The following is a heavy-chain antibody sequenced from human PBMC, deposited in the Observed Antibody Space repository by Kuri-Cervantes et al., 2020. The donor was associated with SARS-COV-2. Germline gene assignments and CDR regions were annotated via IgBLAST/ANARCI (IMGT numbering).Heavy chain of an antibody. J-gene: IGHJ6*03. Sequence: GESLKISCVVSGFTFSTSWMHWVRQAPGKGLLWVSRISNDGGSSVYADSVKGRFTVSRDNAKNTLYLQMNSLRAEDTAVYYCARDRIAPTGWDYYMDVWGKGTTVTVSS. CDR2: ISNDGGSS. V-gene: IGHV3-74*01. D-gene: IGHD2-15*01. CDR3: ARDRIAPTGWDYYMDV. CDR1: GFTFSTSW.